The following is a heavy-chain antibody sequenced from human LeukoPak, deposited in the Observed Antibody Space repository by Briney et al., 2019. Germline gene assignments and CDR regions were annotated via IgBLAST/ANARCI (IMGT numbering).Heavy chain of an antibody. CDR1: GFTFSDSY. J-gene: IGHJ4*02. V-gene: IGHV3-11*06. CDR3: ARGGSVGATTSSDY. Sequence: GGSLRLSCAASGFTFSDSYMTWVRQAPGKGVEWVAYISGSGHDINYSDSVKGRFTISRDNAKNSLYLQMNSLRAEDTAVYYCARGGSVGATTSSDYWGQGTLVTVSS. CDR2: ISGSGHDI. D-gene: IGHD1-26*01.